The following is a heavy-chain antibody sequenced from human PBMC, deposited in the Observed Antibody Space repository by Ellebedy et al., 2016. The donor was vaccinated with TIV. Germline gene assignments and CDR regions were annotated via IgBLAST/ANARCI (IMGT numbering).Heavy chain of an antibody. CDR2: ISGSGGST. Sequence: GESLKISCAASGFTFSSYAMSWVRQAPGKGLEWVSGISGSGGSTWHADSVRGRFTISRDNSKNTLYLQMNSLRAEDTAVYYCARPSVSTGYYQFDFWGQGALVTVSS. CDR1: GFTFSSYA. J-gene: IGHJ4*02. D-gene: IGHD3-22*01. V-gene: IGHV3-23*01. CDR3: ARPSVSTGYYQFDF.